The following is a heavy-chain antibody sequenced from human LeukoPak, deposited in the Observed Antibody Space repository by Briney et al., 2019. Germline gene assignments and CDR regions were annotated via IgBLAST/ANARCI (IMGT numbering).Heavy chain of an antibody. CDR1: GGSFSGYY. J-gene: IGHJ4*02. CDR3: ARGGRGVDLFTY. CDR2: INHSGST. Sequence: SETLSLTCAVYGGSFSGYYWSWIRQPPGKGLEWIGEINHSGSTNYNPSLKSRVTISVDTSKNQFSLKLSSVTAADTAVYYCARGGRGVDLFTYWGQGTLVTVSS. V-gene: IGHV4-34*01. D-gene: IGHD2-8*01.